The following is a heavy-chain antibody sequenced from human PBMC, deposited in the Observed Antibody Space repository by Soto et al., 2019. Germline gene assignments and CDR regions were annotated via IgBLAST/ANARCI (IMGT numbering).Heavy chain of an antibody. CDR1: GGSIRGYY. CDR3: ARTPNGYENEFDP. J-gene: IGHJ5*02. Sequence: QVQLQESGPGLVKASETLSLTCTVSGGSIRGYYWTWIRQSPGKGLEWIGYIYSSGSTKFNPSLKRRVTMSIDTSKEEISLKLKSVTGADTAVYYCARTPNGYENEFDPCGQGTLVTVST. V-gene: IGHV4-59*01. D-gene: IGHD5-18*01. CDR2: IYSSGST.